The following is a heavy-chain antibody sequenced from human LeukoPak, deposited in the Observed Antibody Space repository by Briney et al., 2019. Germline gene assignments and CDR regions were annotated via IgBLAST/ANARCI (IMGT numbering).Heavy chain of an antibody. J-gene: IGHJ3*02. CDR1: GGTFSSYA. CDR2: IIPIFGTA. V-gene: IGHV1-69*01. CDR3: ARDWAMRELPDLDAFDI. Sequence: SVEVSCKASGGTFSSYAISWVRQAPGQGLEWMGGIIPIFGTANYAQKFQGRVTITADESMSTAYMELSSLRSEDTAVYYCARDWAMRELPDLDAFDIWGQGTMVTVSS. D-gene: IGHD1-26*01.